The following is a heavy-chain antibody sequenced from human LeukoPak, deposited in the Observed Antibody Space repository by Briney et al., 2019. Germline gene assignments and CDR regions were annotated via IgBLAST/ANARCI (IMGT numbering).Heavy chain of an antibody. J-gene: IGHJ4*02. D-gene: IGHD6-19*01. CDR1: GGSFSGYY. CDR3: ARLVAVAGIVPYYFDY. CDR2: IYYSGST. V-gene: IGHV4-59*08. Sequence: SETLSLTCAVYGGSFSGYYWSWIRQPPGKGLEWIGYIYYSGSTNYNPSLKSRVTISVDTSKNQFSLKLSSVTAADTAVYYCARLVAVAGIVPYYFDYWGQGTLVTVSS.